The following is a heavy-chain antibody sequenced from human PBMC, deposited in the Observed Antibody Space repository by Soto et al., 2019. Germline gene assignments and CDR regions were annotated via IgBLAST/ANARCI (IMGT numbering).Heavy chain of an antibody. CDR1: GCTFSSYA. J-gene: IGHJ6*01. CDR2: IIPIFGTA. CDR3: ARDDYSNYYGMEV. V-gene: IGHV1-69*13. D-gene: IGHD4-4*01. Sequence: ASVKVSCKASGCTFSSYAISWVRQAPGQGLEWMGGIIPIFGTANYAQKFQGRVTITADESTSTAYMELSSLRSEDTAVYYCARDDYSNYYGMEVLGQGTTVNVSS.